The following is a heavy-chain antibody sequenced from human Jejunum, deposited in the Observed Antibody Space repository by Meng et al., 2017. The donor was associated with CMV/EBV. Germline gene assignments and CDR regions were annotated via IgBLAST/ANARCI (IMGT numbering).Heavy chain of an antibody. CDR3: AREGGHDSSGDYYNDAFDL. CDR2: ITPNSGGT. V-gene: IGHV1-2*06. CDR1: GYY. J-gene: IGHJ3*01. Sequence: GYYTHWVRQAPGQGLEWMGRITPNSGGTNYAQKFQGRVTMTRDTYISTVYMEVSSLRSDDTAVYYCAREGGHDSSGDYYNDAFDLWGQGTMVTVSS. D-gene: IGHD3-22*01.